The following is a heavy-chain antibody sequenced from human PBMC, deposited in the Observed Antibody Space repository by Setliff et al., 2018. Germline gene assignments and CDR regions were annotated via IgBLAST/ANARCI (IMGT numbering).Heavy chain of an antibody. CDR1: GGTFSSYG. D-gene: IGHD3-3*01. CDR3: ARGGDIITIFGVVTPDFYYYMDV. J-gene: IGHJ6*03. CDR2: TIPMFGST. Sequence: SVKVSCKASGGTFSSYGISWVRQAPGQGLEWMGGTIPMFGSTKYAQKFQESLRDTSVSTAYLQISSLKAEDTAVYYCARGGDIITIFGVVTPDFYYYMDVWGTGTTVTVSS. V-gene: IGHV1-69*13.